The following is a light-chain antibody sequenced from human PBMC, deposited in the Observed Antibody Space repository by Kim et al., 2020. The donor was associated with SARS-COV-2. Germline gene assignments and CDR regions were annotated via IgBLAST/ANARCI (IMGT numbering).Light chain of an antibody. CDR2: SNN. V-gene: IGLV1-44*01. CDR3: AAWDDSLNGVV. CDR1: SSNFGINS. Sequence: GQRGAISCSGSSSNFGINSVSLYLLLPGTAPKLLIYSNNQRPSGVPDRFSGSMSGTSASLAISGLQSEDEADYYCAAWDDSLNGVVFGGGTQLTVL. J-gene: IGLJ2*01.